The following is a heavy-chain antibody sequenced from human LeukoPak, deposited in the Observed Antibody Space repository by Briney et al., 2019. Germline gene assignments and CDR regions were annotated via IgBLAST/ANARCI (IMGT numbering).Heavy chain of an antibody. CDR1: GFTLSSYS. J-gene: IGHJ3*02. D-gene: IGHD1-26*01. CDR3: ARSTLGARWAFDI. Sequence: PGGSLRLSCAASGFTLSSYSMTWVRQAPGKGLEWVSSISSSSTYIYYADSVKGRFTISRDNAKNSLYLQMNSLRAEDTAVYFCARSTLGARWAFDIWGQGTMVTVSS. CDR2: ISSSSTYI. V-gene: IGHV3-21*01.